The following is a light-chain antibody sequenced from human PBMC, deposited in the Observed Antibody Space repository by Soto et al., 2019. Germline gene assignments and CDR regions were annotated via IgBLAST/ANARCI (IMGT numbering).Light chain of an antibody. Sequence: EIVLTQSPGTLSLSPGERATLSCRASQSVSSSSLAWYQQKPGQAPRLLIYGASSRATGIPDRFSGSGSGKDLTLTISRLEPEDFAVYYYQKYDASPPWTFGKGTKVEIK. CDR3: QKYDASPPWT. CDR1: QSVSSSS. CDR2: GAS. J-gene: IGKJ1*01. V-gene: IGKV3-20*01.